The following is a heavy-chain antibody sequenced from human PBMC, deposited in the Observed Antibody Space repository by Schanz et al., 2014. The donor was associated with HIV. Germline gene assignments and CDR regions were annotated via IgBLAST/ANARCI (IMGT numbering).Heavy chain of an antibody. Sequence: QVQLVESGGGVVQPGRSLRLSCAASGFTFSSYGMHWVRQAPGKGLEWVAVISYDGSNKYYADSVKGRFTISRDNSKNTLYLQMNSLRAEDTAVYYCASTIYPYSSSSDYYYGMDVWGQGTTVSVSS. D-gene: IGHD6-6*01. CDR3: ASTIYPYSSSSDYYYGMDV. V-gene: IGHV3-30*03. CDR1: GFTFSSYG. J-gene: IGHJ6*02. CDR2: ISYDGSNK.